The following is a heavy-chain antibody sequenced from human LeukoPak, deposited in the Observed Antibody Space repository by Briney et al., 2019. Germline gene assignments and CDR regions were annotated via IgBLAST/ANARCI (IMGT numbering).Heavy chain of an antibody. J-gene: IGHJ4*02. D-gene: IGHD4-17*01. Sequence: PGGSLRLSCAASGFTFSSYTMNWVRQAPGKGLEWVSSIRSSSRYIYFADSVKGRFTISRDNAKKSLYLQMNSLRAEDTAVYYCARELNDGVDYWGQGTLVTVSS. V-gene: IGHV3-21*01. CDR3: ARELNDGVDY. CDR1: GFTFSSYT. CDR2: IRSSSRYI.